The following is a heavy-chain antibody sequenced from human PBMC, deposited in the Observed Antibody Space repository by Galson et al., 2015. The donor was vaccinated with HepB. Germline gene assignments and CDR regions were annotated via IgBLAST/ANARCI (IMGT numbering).Heavy chain of an antibody. V-gene: IGHV5-51*01. J-gene: IGHJ4*02. D-gene: IGHD3-16*01. CDR3: ASLRGADPLGFDY. CDR1: GYNFAISW. Sequence: QSGAEVKKPGESLEISCKGSGYNFAISWIGWVRQMPGKGLEWMGIIYPADSDTRYSPSFQGQVTISTDKSISTAYLQWSSLKASDTAMYYCASLRGADPLGFDYWGQGTLVTVSS. CDR2: IYPADSDT.